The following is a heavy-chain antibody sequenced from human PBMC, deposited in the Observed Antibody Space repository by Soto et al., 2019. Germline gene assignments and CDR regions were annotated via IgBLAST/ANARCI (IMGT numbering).Heavy chain of an antibody. CDR1: GYTFTGYY. J-gene: IGHJ3*01. Sequence: GASVKVLCKASGYTFTGYYMHWVRQAPGQGLEWMGWINPNSGDTNYAQKFQGWVTMTRDTSISTAYMELSRLRSDDTAVYYCASSRRYYYDSSGLDAFDVWGQGTMVTVSS. V-gene: IGHV1-2*04. CDR3: ASSRRYYYDSSGLDAFDV. D-gene: IGHD3-22*01. CDR2: INPNSGDT.